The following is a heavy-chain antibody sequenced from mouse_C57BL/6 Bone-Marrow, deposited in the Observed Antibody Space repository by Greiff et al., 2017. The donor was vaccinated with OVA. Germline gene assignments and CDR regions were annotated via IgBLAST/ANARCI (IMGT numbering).Heavy chain of an antibody. CDR2: ISDGGSYT. Sequence: DVMLVESGGGLVKPGGSLKLSCAASGFTFSSYAMSWVRQTPEKRLEWVATISDGGSYTYYPDNVKGRFTISRDNAKNNLYLQMSHLKSEDTAMYYCARDGDDYDEVDYWGQGTSVTVSS. D-gene: IGHD2-4*01. V-gene: IGHV5-4*01. J-gene: IGHJ4*01. CDR1: GFTFSSYA. CDR3: ARDGDDYDEVDY.